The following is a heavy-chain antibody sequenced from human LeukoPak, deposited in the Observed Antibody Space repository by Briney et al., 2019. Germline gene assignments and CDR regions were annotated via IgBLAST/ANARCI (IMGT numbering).Heavy chain of an antibody. CDR3: ARDWNQIYLGNYYYYMDV. J-gene: IGHJ6*03. V-gene: IGHV1-69*05. CDR2: IIPIFGTA. CDR1: GGTFSSYA. Sequence: SVKVSCKASGGTFSSYAISWVRQAPGQGLEWMGRIIPIFGTANYAQKFQGRVTITTDESTSTAYMELSSLGSEDTAVYYCARDWNQIYLGNYYYYMDVWGKGTTVTVSS. D-gene: IGHD1-1*01.